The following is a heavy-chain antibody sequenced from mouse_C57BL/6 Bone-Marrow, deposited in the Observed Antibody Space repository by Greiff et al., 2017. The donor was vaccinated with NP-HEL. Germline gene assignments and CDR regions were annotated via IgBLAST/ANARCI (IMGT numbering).Heavy chain of an antibody. CDR2: IDPENGGT. V-gene: IGHV1-15*01. CDR1: GYTFTDYE. J-gene: IGHJ4*01. CDR3: TEGDY. Sequence: QVQLQQSGAELVRPGASVTLSCKASGYTFTDYEMHWVKQTPVHGLEWIGAIDPENGGTAYNQKFKGKAILTADKSSSQAYMELRSLSSADSAVYYCTEGDYWGQGTSVTVSS.